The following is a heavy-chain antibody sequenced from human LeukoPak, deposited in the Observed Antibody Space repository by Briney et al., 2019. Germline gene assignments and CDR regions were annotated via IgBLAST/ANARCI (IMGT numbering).Heavy chain of an antibody. CDR3: ARAGCSGGSCYESRGAFDI. CDR1: DSSITSDFY. D-gene: IGHD2-15*01. CDR2: FYNSGKT. J-gene: IGHJ3*02. Sequence: SETLSLTCTVSDSSITSDFYWGWLRQPPGKGLEWIGSFYNSGKTYYKPSLESRVTISVDTSKNQFSLKLSSVTAADTAVYYCARAGCSGGSCYESRGAFDIWGQGTMVTVSS. V-gene: IGHV4-38-2*02.